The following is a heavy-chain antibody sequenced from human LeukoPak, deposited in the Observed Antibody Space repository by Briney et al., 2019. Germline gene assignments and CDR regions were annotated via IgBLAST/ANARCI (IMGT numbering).Heavy chain of an antibody. CDR3: ARVQSSYGLLHYFDY. CDR2: TDGNGRST. Sequence: GGSLRLSCAASGFTFDDYGMSWVRHAPGKGLEWVSCTDGNGRSTGYAGYVKGRCINCRDNAEICLYLQMNRLRAEDMAIYFCARVQSSYGLLHYFDYWGQGTLVSVSS. D-gene: IGHD1-26*01. CDR1: GFTFDDYG. V-gene: IGHV3-20*04. J-gene: IGHJ4*02.